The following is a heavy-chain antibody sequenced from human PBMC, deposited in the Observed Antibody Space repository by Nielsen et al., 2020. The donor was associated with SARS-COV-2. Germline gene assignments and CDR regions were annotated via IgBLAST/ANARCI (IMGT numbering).Heavy chain of an antibody. Sequence: GSLRLSCTVSGGSISSSSYYWGWIRQPPGKGLEWIGSIYYSGSTYYNPSLKSRVTISVDTSKNQFSLKLSSVTAADTAVYYCARGGRITFGGADDAFDIWGQRTMVTVSS. CDR3: ARGGRITFGGADDAFDI. CDR1: GGSISSSSYY. J-gene: IGHJ3*02. CDR2: IYYSGST. V-gene: IGHV4-39*01. D-gene: IGHD3-16*01.